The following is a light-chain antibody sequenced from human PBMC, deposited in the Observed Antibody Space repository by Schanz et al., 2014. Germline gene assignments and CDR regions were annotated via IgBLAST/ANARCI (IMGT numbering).Light chain of an antibody. CDR1: SNDVGRYNL. Sequence: QSALTQPASVSGSPGQSITISCTGTSNDVGRYNLVSWYQHHPGKAPKLIIYEVNQRPSGVSTRFSGSKSGYTASLTITGLQAEDEALYFCCSLAGVHTWLFGGGTKLTVL. CDR3: CSLAGVHTWL. CDR2: EVN. V-gene: IGLV2-23*02. J-gene: IGLJ2*01.